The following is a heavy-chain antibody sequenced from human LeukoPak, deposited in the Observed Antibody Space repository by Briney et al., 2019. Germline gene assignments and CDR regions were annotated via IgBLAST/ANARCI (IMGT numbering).Heavy chain of an antibody. Sequence: GGSLRLSCAASGFTFNTYAMSWVRQAPGKGLEWVSLISWDGGSTYYADSVKGRFTISRDNSKNSLYLQMNSLRAEDTALYYCAKQASGVSHYYMDVWGKGTTVTVSS. CDR3: AKQASGVSHYYMDV. D-gene: IGHD2-8*01. J-gene: IGHJ6*03. V-gene: IGHV3-43D*03. CDR1: GFTFNTYA. CDR2: ISWDGGST.